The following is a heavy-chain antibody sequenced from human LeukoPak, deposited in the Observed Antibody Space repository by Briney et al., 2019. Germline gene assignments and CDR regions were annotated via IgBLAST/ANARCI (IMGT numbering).Heavy chain of an antibody. V-gene: IGHV3-23*01. CDR3: AKEVKTTDYYYYGMDV. J-gene: IGHJ6*02. CDR1: GFTFSSYA. Sequence: PGGSLRLSCAASGFTFSSYAMSWVRQAPGKGLEWVSIISGSGGSTYYADSVKGRFTISRDSSKNTLYLQMNSLRVEDTAVYYCAKEVKTTDYYYYGMDVWGQGTTVTVSS. CDR2: ISGSGGST. D-gene: IGHD4-17*01.